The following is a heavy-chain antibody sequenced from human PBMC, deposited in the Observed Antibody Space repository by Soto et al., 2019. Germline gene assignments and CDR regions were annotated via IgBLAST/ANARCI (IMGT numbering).Heavy chain of an antibody. CDR1: GFTFTSYG. Sequence: ASVKVSCKASGFTFTSYGISWVRQAPGQGPEWMAWISIYNDNTKYAQKFQGRITMTTDTSTSTAYMELRSLRSDDTAVYYCARETYYFGSGTYDDGMDVWGQGTTVTVS. CDR3: ARETYYFGSGTYDDGMDV. CDR2: ISIYNDNT. J-gene: IGHJ6*02. D-gene: IGHD3-10*01. V-gene: IGHV1-18*04.